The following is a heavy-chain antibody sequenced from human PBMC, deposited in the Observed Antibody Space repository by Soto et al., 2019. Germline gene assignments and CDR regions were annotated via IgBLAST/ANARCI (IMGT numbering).Heavy chain of an antibody. D-gene: IGHD6-13*01. J-gene: IGHJ6*02. CDR1: GYTFTSYD. CDR3: ARSIGIPPPGIAAADGSYYGMDV. V-gene: IGHV1-8*01. Sequence: ASVKVSCKASGYTFTSYDINWVRQATGQGLEWMGWMNPNSGNTGYAQKFQGRVTMTRNTSISTAYMELSSLRSEDTAVYYCARSIGIPPPGIAAADGSYYGMDVWGQGTTVTVSS. CDR2: MNPNSGNT.